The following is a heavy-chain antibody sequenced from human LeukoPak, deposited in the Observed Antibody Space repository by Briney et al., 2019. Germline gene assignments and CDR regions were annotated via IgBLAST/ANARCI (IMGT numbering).Heavy chain of an antibody. CDR1: GSTFSSYS. J-gene: IGHJ4*02. D-gene: IGHD3-10*01. Sequence: PGGSLRLSCAASGSTFSSYSMNWVRQAPGKGLEWVSSISSSSSYIYYADSVKGRFTISRDNAKNSLYLQMNSLRAEDTAVYYCASNYYGSGSYYNADDYWGQGTLVTVSS. CDR3: ASNYYGSGSYYNADDY. V-gene: IGHV3-21*01. CDR2: ISSSSSYI.